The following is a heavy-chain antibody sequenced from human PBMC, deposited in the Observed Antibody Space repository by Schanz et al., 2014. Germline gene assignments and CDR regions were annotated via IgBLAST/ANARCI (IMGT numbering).Heavy chain of an antibody. V-gene: IGHV4-39*01. CDR2: VFYTGTT. CDR3: ARHGPLAGIPLDY. D-gene: IGHD6-19*01. J-gene: IGHJ4*02. Sequence: QVQLQQSGPGLVKPSETLSLTCTFSGGSINSNSYYWGWIRQPPGKGLEWIGNVFYTGTTYTNPSRRSRLPLPVDTSNNQFSLKLTSVTAADTAVYFCARHGPLAGIPLDYWGRGTLVTVSS. CDR1: GGSINSNSYY.